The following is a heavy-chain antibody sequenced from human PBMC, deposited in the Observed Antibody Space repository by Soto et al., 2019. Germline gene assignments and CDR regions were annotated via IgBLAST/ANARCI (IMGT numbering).Heavy chain of an antibody. J-gene: IGHJ4*02. D-gene: IGHD5-12*01. CDR1: GYTFTTYD. V-gene: IGHV1-8*01. CDR3: ARTSTMATDFDY. Sequence: QVQLVQSGAEVKKPGASVKVSCKASGYTFTTYDINWVRQATGQGLEWMGWMNPNSGNTGYAPQFQGRVTTTRNTSISTAYMELNSLTSQDTAVYYRARTSTMATDFDYRGQGTLVTVSS. CDR2: MNPNSGNT.